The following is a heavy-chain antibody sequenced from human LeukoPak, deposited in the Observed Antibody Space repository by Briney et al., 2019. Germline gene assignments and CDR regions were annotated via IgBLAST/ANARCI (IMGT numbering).Heavy chain of an antibody. J-gene: IGHJ3*02. Sequence: GESLKISCKGSGYSFTNYFIGWVRQMPGKGLEWMGIIYPGDSDTRYSPSFQGQVTISADKSINSAYLQWSSLKASGTAMYYCARQRDWGGGFDAFDIWGQGTMVTVSS. CDR1: GYSFTNYF. D-gene: IGHD2-21*01. V-gene: IGHV5-51*01. CDR2: IYPGDSDT. CDR3: ARQRDWGGGFDAFDI.